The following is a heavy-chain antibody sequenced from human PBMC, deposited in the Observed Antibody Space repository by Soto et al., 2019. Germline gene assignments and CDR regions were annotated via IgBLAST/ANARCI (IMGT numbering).Heavy chain of an antibody. J-gene: IGHJ4*02. CDR3: ARHTGLRWPYYIDY. Sequence: SETLSLTCTVSGGSISSSSYYWGWIRQPPGKGLEWIGSIYYSGSTYYNPSLKSRVTISVDTSKNQFSLKLSSVTAADTAVYYCARHTGLRWPYYIDYWGQGTLVTVSS. V-gene: IGHV4-39*01. D-gene: IGHD4-17*01. CDR1: GGSISSSSYY. CDR2: IYYSGST.